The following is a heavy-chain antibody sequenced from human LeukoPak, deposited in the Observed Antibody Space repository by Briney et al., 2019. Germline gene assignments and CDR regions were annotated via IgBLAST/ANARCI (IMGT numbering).Heavy chain of an antibody. CDR1: GFTFDDYA. Sequence: PGGSLRLSCAASGFTFDDYAMHWVRQAPGKGLEWVSLTSGDGGSTYYADSVKGRFTISRDNSKNSLYLQMNSLRTEDTALYYCAKDIRYDSSSWYPDYWGQGTLVTVSS. CDR2: TSGDGGST. V-gene: IGHV3-43*02. CDR3: AKDIRYDSSSWYPDY. J-gene: IGHJ4*02. D-gene: IGHD6-13*01.